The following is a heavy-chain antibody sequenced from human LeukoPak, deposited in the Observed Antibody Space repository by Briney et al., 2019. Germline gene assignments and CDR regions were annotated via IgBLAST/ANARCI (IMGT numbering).Heavy chain of an antibody. CDR2: VSWNSGSI. J-gene: IGHJ4*02. D-gene: IGHD3-10*01. Sequence: SLRLSCAASGFTFDDYAMHWVRQAPGKGLEWVSSVSWNSGSINYADSVKGRFTISRDNAKNSLYLQMNSLRAEDTALYYCAKDMRSYYLMGYFDYWGQGTLVTVSS. V-gene: IGHV3-9*01. CDR3: AKDMRSYYLMGYFDY. CDR1: GFTFDDYA.